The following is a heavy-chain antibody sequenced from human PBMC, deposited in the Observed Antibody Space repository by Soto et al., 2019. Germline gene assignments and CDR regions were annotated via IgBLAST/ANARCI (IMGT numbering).Heavy chain of an antibody. J-gene: IGHJ3*02. V-gene: IGHV4-4*02. D-gene: IGHD3-10*01. CDR2: IYHSGST. CDR1: GGSISSSNW. CDR3: ARLPYYYGSGSYYNGDAFDI. Sequence: SETPSLTCAVSGGSISSSNWWSWVRQPPGKGLEWIGEIYHSGSTNYNPSLKSRVTISVDKSKNQFSLKLSSVTAADTAVYYCARLPYYYGSGSYYNGDAFDIWGQGTMVTVSS.